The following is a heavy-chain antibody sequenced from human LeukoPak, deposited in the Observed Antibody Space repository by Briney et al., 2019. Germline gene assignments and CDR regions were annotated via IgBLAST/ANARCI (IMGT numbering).Heavy chain of an antibody. J-gene: IGHJ3*02. CDR2: IYTSGST. V-gene: IGHV4-4*07. D-gene: IGHD2-21*02. CDR1: GGSNSSYY. CDR3: ARGYCGGDCYSLSPFDI. Sequence: PSETLSLTCTVSGGSNSSYYWSWIRQPAGKGLEWIGRIYTSGSTDYNPSLKSRVTMSVDTSKNQFSLKLSSVTAADTAVYYCARGYCGGDCYSLSPFDIWGQGTMVTVSS.